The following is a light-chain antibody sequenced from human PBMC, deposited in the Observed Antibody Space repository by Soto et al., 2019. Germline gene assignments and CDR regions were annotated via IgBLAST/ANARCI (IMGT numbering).Light chain of an antibody. CDR1: QSISSW. J-gene: IGKJ1*01. CDR2: DAS. CDR3: QQSET. Sequence: DIQMTQSPSTLSASVGDRVTITCRASQSISSWLAWYQQKPGKAPKLLIYDASSLESGVPSRFSGSGSGTEFSLTISSLRPDDVATYYCQQSETFGQGTKVEIK. V-gene: IGKV1-5*01.